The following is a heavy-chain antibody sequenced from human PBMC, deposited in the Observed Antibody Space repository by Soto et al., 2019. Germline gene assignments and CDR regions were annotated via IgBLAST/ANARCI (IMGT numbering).Heavy chain of an antibody. CDR2: ISSSSSYI. V-gene: IGHV3-21*01. Sequence: PGGSLRLSCAASGFTFSSYSMNWVRQAPGKGLEWVSSISSSSSYIYYADSVRGRFTISRDNAKNSLYLQMNSLRVEDTAVYYCARDHGYYDSSGYYYPEAFDIWGQGTMVTVSS. D-gene: IGHD3-22*01. J-gene: IGHJ3*02. CDR3: ARDHGYYDSSGYYYPEAFDI. CDR1: GFTFSSYS.